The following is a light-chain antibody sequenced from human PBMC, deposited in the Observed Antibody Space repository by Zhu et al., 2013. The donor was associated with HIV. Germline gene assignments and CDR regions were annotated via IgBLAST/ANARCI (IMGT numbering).Light chain of an antibody. CDR2: WAS. CDR3: QQYSSPTYT. V-gene: IGKV4-1*01. CDR1: ESLLYTSNNRNY. Sequence: DIVMTQFPESLTVAVGERATITCASSESLLYTSNNRNYLAWFQQKPGQSPKMLIYWASIRESGVPDRFSGGGSGKEFTLTIDNLQPEDVATYYCQQYSSPTYTFGPGTKVSIK. J-gene: IGKJ3*01.